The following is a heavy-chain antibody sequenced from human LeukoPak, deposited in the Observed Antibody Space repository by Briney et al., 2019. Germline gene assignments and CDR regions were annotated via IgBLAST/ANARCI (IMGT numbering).Heavy chain of an antibody. CDR2: IRYDGSNK. CDR1: GFTFSSYG. J-gene: IGHJ4*02. CDR3: AKERDTAVVTIDY. Sequence: GGSLRLSCAASGFTFSSYGMHWVRQAPGKGLEWVAFIRYDGSNKYYADSVKGRFTISRDNSKNTLYLQMNSLRAEDTAVYYCAKERDTAVVTIDYWGQGTLVTVSS. V-gene: IGHV3-30*02. D-gene: IGHD5-18*01.